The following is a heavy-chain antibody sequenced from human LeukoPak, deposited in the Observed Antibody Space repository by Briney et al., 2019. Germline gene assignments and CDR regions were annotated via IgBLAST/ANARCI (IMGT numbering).Heavy chain of an antibody. CDR2: IRGSGGNT. D-gene: IGHD1-26*01. CDR1: GFTFSSYA. V-gene: IGHV3-23*01. J-gene: IGHJ4*02. Sequence: GGSLRLSCAASGFTFSSYAMSWVRQAPGKGLEWVSAIRGSGGNTYYADSRKGRLTISRDNSKNTLYLQMNSLRAEDTAVYYCAKDLSGSYYRDYWGQGTLVTVSS. CDR3: AKDLSGSYYRDY.